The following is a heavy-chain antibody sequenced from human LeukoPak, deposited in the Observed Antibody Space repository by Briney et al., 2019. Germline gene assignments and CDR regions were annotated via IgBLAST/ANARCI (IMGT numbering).Heavy chain of an antibody. CDR2: ISGGGGST. CDR3: AKDLVTYSGYEEYYFDY. D-gene: IGHD5-12*01. CDR1: GFTFSSYA. Sequence: GGSLRLSCAASGFTFSSYAMSWVRQAPGKGLEWVSAISGGGGSTYYADSVKGRFTISRDNSKNTLYLQMNSLRAEDTAVYYCAKDLVTYSGYEEYYFDYWGQGTLVTVSS. J-gene: IGHJ4*02. V-gene: IGHV3-23*01.